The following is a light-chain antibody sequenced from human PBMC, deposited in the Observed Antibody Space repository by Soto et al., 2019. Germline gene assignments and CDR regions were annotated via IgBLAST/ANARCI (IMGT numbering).Light chain of an antibody. J-gene: IGKJ4*01. CDR3: QQRSNWPPLT. V-gene: IGKV3D-20*02. CDR2: GAS. CDR1: QSVSSNY. Sequence: EIVLTQSPGTLSLSPGERATLSCRASQSVSSNYLAWYQQKPGQAPRLLIYGASSGATGIPARFSGSGSGTDFTLTISSLEPEDFAVYYCQQRSNWPPLTFGGGTKGDIK.